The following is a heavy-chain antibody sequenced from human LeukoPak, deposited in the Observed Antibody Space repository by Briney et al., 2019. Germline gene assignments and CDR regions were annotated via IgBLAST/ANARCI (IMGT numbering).Heavy chain of an antibody. CDR2: IYPGDSDT. CDR3: ARPLPPGASIAAREGAFDI. D-gene: IGHD6-6*01. CDR1: GYSFTSYW. J-gene: IGHJ3*02. Sequence: GESLKISCKGSGYSFTSYWIGWVRQMPGKGLEWMGIIYPGDSDTRYSPSFQGQVTISADKSISTAYLQWSSLKASDTAMYYCARPLPPGASIAAREGAFDIWGQGTMVTASS. V-gene: IGHV5-51*01.